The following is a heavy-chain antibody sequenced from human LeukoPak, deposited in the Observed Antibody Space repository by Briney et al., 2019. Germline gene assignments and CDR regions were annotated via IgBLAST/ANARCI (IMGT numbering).Heavy chain of an antibody. D-gene: IGHD3-10*01. J-gene: IGHJ4*02. CDR2: IIPILGIA. CDR3: ARDLTVRGVIFIDY. V-gene: IGHV1-69*04. CDR1: GGTFSSYA. Sequence: SVKVSCNASGGTFSSYAISWVRQAPGQGLEWMGRIIPILGIANYAQKFQGRVTITADKSTSTAYMELSSLRSDDTAVYYCARDLTVRGVIFIDYWGQGTLVTVFS.